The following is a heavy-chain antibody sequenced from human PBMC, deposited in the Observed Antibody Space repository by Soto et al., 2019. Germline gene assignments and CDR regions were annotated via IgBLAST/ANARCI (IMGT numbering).Heavy chain of an antibody. Sequence: QVRLVESGGGVVQPGWSLRLSCAASGFAFSTYGMHWVRQAPGKGLEWVAVISRDGTKADYAASVKGRFTISRDNSKNKLYLQMNSLRAEDTAVYYCADPGSTDLDVWGQGTTVTVSS. CDR2: ISRDGTKA. V-gene: IGHV3-30*03. CDR3: ADPGSTDLDV. CDR1: GFAFSTYG. J-gene: IGHJ6*02. D-gene: IGHD3-10*01.